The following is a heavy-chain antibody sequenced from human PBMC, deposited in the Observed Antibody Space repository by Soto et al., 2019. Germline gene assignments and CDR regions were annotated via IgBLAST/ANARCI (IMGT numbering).Heavy chain of an antibody. V-gene: IGHV3-33*01. Sequence: QVQLVASGGGVVQPGRSLRLSCAASGFTFSSYGMHWVRQAPGKGREWVAFIWHDGGNKFYEESVKGRFTISRDNSKNTLYLQMTSLSAEDTAMYYCARDGDVNTGFGKDYWGQGTLVTVSS. CDR2: IWHDGGNK. D-gene: IGHD3-16*01. CDR3: ARDGDVNTGFGKDY. J-gene: IGHJ4*02. CDR1: GFTFSSYG.